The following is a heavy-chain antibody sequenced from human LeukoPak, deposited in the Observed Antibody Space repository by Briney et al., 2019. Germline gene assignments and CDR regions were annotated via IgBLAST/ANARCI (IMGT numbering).Heavy chain of an antibody. Sequence: GGSLRLSRAASGFTFSTYAIHWVRQAPGKGLEWVAVIWYDGSEQYYADSVKGRFIISRDNSKSTSDLQMNRLRAEDTAVYYCAREGDSRWGELSPWGQGTLVTVSA. CDR2: IWYDGSEQ. CDR1: GFTFSTYA. D-gene: IGHD3-16*02. CDR3: AREGDSRWGELSP. V-gene: IGHV3-33*01. J-gene: IGHJ1*01.